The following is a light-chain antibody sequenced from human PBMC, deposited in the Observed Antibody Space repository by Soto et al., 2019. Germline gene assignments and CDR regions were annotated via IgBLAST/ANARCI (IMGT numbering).Light chain of an antibody. Sequence: IQMTQSPSSLSASVGDRVSITCRASQSIGTLLNWYQQKPGEAPNLLIHTSFTLYSGVPSRFSGTGSGTDFTLTLSSLQPVDFATYFCQQALRAEWTCGQGTKV. CDR1: QSIGTL. CDR2: TSF. V-gene: IGKV1-39*01. CDR3: QQALRAEWT. J-gene: IGKJ1*01.